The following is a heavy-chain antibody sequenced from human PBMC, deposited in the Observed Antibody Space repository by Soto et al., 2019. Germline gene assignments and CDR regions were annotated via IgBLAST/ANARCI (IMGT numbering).Heavy chain of an antibody. V-gene: IGHV1-3*01. CDR1: GCTFTSYA. D-gene: IGHD2-21*02. CDR3: ARSIVVVTALDY. CDR2: INAGNGNT. Sequence: GASVKVSFKASGCTFTSYAMHWVRQAPGQRLEWMGWINAGNGNTKYSQKFQGRVTITRDTSASTAYMELSSLRSEDTAVYYCARSIVVVTALDYWGQGTLVTVSS. J-gene: IGHJ4*02.